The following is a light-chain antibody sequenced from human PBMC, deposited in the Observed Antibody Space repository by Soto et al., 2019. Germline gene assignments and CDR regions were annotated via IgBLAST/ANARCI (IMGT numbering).Light chain of an antibody. V-gene: IGLV2-23*01. CDR3: FSSAPESTYV. CDR2: KGS. CDR1: SSDVGAYNS. Sequence: QSALAQPASVSGSPGQSITISCTGTSSDVGAYNSVSWYQQHPHKAPQVIIYKGSQRPSGVSNRFSGSTSGNAASLTISGLQADDEAGYFCFSSAPESTYVFGTGTKLTVL. J-gene: IGLJ1*01.